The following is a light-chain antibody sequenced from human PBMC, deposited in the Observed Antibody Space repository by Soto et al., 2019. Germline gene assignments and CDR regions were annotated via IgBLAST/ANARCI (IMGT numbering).Light chain of an antibody. CDR1: SSNIGAGYD. CDR2: GNS. Sequence: QPVLTQPPSGSGAPGQRVTISCTGSSSNIGAGYDVHWYQQLPGTAPKLLIYGNSNRPSGVPDRFSGSKSGTSASLAITGLQAEEEADYYCQSYDSSLSVVVFGGGTKLTLL. J-gene: IGLJ2*01. V-gene: IGLV1-40*01. CDR3: QSYDSSLSVVV.